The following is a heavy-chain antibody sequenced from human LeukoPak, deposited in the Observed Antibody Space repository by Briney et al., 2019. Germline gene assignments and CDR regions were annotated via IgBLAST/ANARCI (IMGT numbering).Heavy chain of an antibody. Sequence: SETLSLTCTVSGGSISDYYWGWIRQPPGKTLEWIGYIHYTGNTKSNPSLKSRVTISADTSKNQFSLRLTSVTAADTAVYYCARDHERGVIGGFDSWGQGTLVTVSS. V-gene: IGHV4-59*01. CDR2: IHYTGNT. CDR1: GGSISDYY. D-gene: IGHD3-10*01. J-gene: IGHJ5*01. CDR3: ARDHERGVIGGFDS.